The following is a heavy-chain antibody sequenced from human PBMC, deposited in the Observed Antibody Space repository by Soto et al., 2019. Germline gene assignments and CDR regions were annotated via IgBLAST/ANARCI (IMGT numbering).Heavy chain of an antibody. V-gene: IGHV2-5*02. CDR1: GFSLNTGGLA. Sequence: QITLKESGPTLVKPTQTLTLTCTFSGFSLNTGGLAVGWIRQPPGKALEWLALIYWDNDKRYSPSLRSRLTITKDTSKNQXVLEMXXMDPVDAATYYCVHSRCGGDCLQSYSSHYYYGMDVWGQGTTVTVSS. D-gene: IGHD2-21*02. J-gene: IGHJ6*02. CDR2: IYWDNDK. CDR3: VHSRCGGDCLQSYSSHYYYGMDV.